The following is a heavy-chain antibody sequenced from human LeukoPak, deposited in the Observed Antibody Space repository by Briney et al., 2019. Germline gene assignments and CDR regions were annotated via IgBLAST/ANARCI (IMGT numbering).Heavy chain of an antibody. Sequence: SETLSLTCTVSGGSISTYYWSWIRQPPGKGLEWIAYIYYSGNTNYNPSLKSRVTISVDTSKNQFSLNLSSVTAADTAVYYCAREISGAFDIWGQGTMVTVSS. CDR3: AREISGAFDI. V-gene: IGHV4-59*01. J-gene: IGHJ3*02. CDR1: GGSISTYY. CDR2: IYYSGNT.